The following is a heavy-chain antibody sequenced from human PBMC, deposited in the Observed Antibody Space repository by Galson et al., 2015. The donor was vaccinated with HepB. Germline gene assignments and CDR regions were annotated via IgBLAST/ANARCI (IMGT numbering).Heavy chain of an antibody. J-gene: IGHJ6*02. D-gene: IGHD2-8*01. CDR2: ISSSGETI. Sequence: SLRLSCAASRFTFSSYEMNWVRQAPGKGLEWVSFISSSGETIYYADSVKGRFTISRDNAKNSVYLQMNSLRAEDTAVYYCARDSDDADGMDVWGQGTTVTVSS. CDR1: RFTFSSYE. CDR3: ARDSDDADGMDV. V-gene: IGHV3-48*03.